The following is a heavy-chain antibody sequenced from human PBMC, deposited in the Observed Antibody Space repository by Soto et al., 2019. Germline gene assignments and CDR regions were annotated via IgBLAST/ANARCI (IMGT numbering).Heavy chain of an antibody. CDR3: ARMATFGSLNWFDP. Sequence: ASVKVSCKASGYSFTDNDVTWVRQATGQGLEWMGWMNPGSGDTGYAQKFQGRVTMTRDISIATAYMELSSLRSDDTAIYYCARMATFGSLNWFDPWGQGTLVTVSS. CDR1: GYSFTDND. J-gene: IGHJ5*02. CDR2: MNPGSGDT. V-gene: IGHV1-8*01. D-gene: IGHD3-16*01.